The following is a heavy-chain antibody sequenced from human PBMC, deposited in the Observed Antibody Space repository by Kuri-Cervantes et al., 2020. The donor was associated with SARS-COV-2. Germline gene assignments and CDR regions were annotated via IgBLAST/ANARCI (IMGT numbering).Heavy chain of an antibody. V-gene: IGHV1-18*01. Sequence: GGSLRLSCKASGYTFTSYGISWVRQAPGQGLEWMGWISAYNGNTNYAQKLQGRVTMTTDTSTSTAYMELRSLRSDDAAVYYCVRDRVEYSSSSDYWGQGTLVTVSS. D-gene: IGHD6-6*01. CDR3: VRDRVEYSSSSDY. J-gene: IGHJ4*02. CDR1: GYTFTSYG. CDR2: ISAYNGNT.